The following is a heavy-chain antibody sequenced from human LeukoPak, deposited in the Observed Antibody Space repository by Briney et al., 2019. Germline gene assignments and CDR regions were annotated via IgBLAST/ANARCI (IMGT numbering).Heavy chain of an antibody. D-gene: IGHD2-2*01. Sequence: KPSETLSLTCTVSGVSISSGSYYWSWIRQPAGKGLEWIGRIYTSGSTNYNPSLKSRVTISVDTSKNQFSLKLSSVTAADTAVYYCARVGYCSSTSCYAPYYFDYWGQGTLVTVSS. V-gene: IGHV4-61*02. J-gene: IGHJ4*02. CDR3: ARVGYCSSTSCYAPYYFDY. CDR1: GVSISSGSYY. CDR2: IYTSGST.